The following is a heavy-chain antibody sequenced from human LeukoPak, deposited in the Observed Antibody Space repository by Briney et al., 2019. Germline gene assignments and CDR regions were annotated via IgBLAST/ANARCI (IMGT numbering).Heavy chain of an antibody. V-gene: IGHV1-69*06. J-gene: IGHJ6*03. Sequence: SVTVSFKSSGGSFSSYAITWVRQAPGQGLEWMGRIIPIFGTPTYAQKFQGRVTITADMGSNTAYLELTSLTSEDTALYFCAKQGAVRQDYYMDVWGNGTTVTVSS. CDR3: AKQGAVRQDYYMDV. D-gene: IGHD3-16*01. CDR1: GGSFSSYA. CDR2: IIPIFGTP.